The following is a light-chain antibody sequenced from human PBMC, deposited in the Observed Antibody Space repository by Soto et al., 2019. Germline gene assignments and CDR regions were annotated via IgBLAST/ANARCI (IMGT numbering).Light chain of an antibody. CDR2: KAS. V-gene: IGKV1-5*03. CDR1: QTISSW. CDR3: QQYSSYWT. Sequence: DIPMTQSPSTLSGSVGDRVTISCRASQTISSWLAWYQQKPGKAPKLLIYKASTLKSGVPSRFSGSGSGTDFTLTISGLQPDDFATYYCQQYSSYWTFDQGTKVDIK. J-gene: IGKJ1*01.